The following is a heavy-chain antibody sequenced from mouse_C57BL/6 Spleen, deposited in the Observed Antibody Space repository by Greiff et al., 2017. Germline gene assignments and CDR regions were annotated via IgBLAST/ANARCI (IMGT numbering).Heavy chain of an antibody. D-gene: IGHD1-1*01. V-gene: IGHV1-64*01. CDR3: ARSSTVVVDWYFDV. Sequence: QVQLQQPGAELVKPGASVKLSCKASGYTFTSYWMHWVKQRPGQGLEWIGMIHPNSGSTNYNEKFKSKATLTVDKSSSTAYMQLSSLTSEDSPVYYCARSSTVVVDWYFDVWGTGTTVTVSS. CDR2: IHPNSGST. J-gene: IGHJ1*03. CDR1: GYTFTSYW.